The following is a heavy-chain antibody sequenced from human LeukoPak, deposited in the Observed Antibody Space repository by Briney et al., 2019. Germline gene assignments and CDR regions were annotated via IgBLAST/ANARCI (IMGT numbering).Heavy chain of an antibody. V-gene: IGHV1-18*01. D-gene: IGHD6-19*01. J-gene: IGHJ4*02. CDR2: IRPSNGNR. CDR3: ARAFSASKSCDY. Sequence: GASVKVSCRTSGYDFSTYGITWVRQAPGQGLEYMGWIRPSNGNRNYVQKFQDRVTLTTDSSTSSVYMELRSLRSDDTAFYYCARAFSASKSCDYWGQGTLVTVSS. CDR1: GYDFSTYG.